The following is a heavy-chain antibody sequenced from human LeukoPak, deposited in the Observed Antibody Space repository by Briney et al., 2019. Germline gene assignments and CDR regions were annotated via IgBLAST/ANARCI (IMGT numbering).Heavy chain of an antibody. CDR2: ISGSGGGS. V-gene: IGHV3-23*01. Sequence: PGGSLRLSCAASGFTFRHYGMSWVRQAPGKGLQWVSAISGSGGGSYYADSVKGRFTISRDNSRNTLYLQMNRLRAEDTAVYYCAKADRPYGDDLYYFDYWGQGTLVTVSS. CDR3: AKADRPYGDDLYYFDY. CDR1: GFTFRHYG. J-gene: IGHJ4*02. D-gene: IGHD4-17*01.